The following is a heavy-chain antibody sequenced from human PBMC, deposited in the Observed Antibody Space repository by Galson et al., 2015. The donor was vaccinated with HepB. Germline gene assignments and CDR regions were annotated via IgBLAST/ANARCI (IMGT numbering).Heavy chain of an antibody. CDR2: ISYDGSNK. CDR1: GFTFSSYA. Sequence: SLRLSCAASGFTFSSYAMHWVRQAPGEGLEWVAVISYDGSNKYYADSVKGRFTISRDNSKNTLYLQMNSLRAEDTAVYYCARTGYSLEGYFDYWGQGTLVTVSS. J-gene: IGHJ4*02. CDR3: ARTGYSLEGYFDY. D-gene: IGHD6-13*01. V-gene: IGHV3-30-3*01.